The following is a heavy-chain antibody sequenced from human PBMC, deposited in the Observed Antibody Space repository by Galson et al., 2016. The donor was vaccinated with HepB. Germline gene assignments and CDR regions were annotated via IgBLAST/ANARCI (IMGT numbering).Heavy chain of an antibody. J-gene: IGHJ4*02. CDR1: GFTFSTYN. CDR3: ARLGNSFDY. Sequence: SLRLSCAASGFTFSTYNMNWVRQAPGKGLEWVSSINSSSNYIYYADSLKGRFTISRDNAKNSLYLQMNSLRAEDTAVYYCARLGNSFDYWGQGTLVTVSS. CDR2: INSSSNYI. V-gene: IGHV3-21*01.